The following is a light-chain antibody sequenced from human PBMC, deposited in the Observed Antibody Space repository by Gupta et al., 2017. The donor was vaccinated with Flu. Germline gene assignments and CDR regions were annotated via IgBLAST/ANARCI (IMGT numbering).Light chain of an antibody. Sequence: QTVVTQEPSLTVSPGGTVTLTCASSTGAVTSGYFPNWFQQKPGQAPMVLMYRTNNKHSWTPARFSGALLAGTAALTLSGVQPEDEAEYFCLLFYGGVQVFGGGTKLTVL. CDR3: LLFYGGVQV. CDR2: RTN. V-gene: IGLV7-43*01. CDR1: TGAVTSGYF. J-gene: IGLJ2*01.